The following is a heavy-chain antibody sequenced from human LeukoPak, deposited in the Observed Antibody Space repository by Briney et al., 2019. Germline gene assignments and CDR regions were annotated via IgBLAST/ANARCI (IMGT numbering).Heavy chain of an antibody. D-gene: IGHD1-26*01. Sequence: KTSETLSLTCTVSGGSISSYYWNWIRRPPGKGLEWIGYGSYSGSTDYNPSLKSRVTISVDTSKNQFSLKLSSVTAADTAVYYCARAYGSYAFDYWGQGTLVTVSS. CDR1: GGSISSYY. CDR2: GSYSGST. CDR3: ARAYGSYAFDY. V-gene: IGHV4-59*01. J-gene: IGHJ4*02.